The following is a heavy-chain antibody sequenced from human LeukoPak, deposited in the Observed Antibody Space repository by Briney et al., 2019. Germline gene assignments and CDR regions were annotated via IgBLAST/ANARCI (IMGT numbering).Heavy chain of an antibody. V-gene: IGHV3-30-3*01. CDR2: ISYDGSNK. CDR3: ARAVAGPALYYYYGMDV. J-gene: IGHJ6*02. D-gene: IGHD6-19*01. CDR1: GFTFSSYA. Sequence: QPGRSLRLSCAASGFTFSSYAMHWVRQAPGKGLEWVAVISYDGSNKYYADSVKGRFTISRDNSKNTLYLQMNSLRAEDTAVYYCARAVAGPALYYYYGMDVWGQGTTVTVSS.